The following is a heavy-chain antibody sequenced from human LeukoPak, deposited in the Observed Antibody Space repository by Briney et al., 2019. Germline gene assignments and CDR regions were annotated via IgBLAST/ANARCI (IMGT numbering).Heavy chain of an antibody. V-gene: IGHV4-31*03. J-gene: IGHJ2*01. D-gene: IGHD3-22*01. Sequence: SETLSLTCTVSGGPISSGGYYWSWIRQHPGKGLEWIGYIYYSGSTYYSPSLKSRVTISVDTSKNQFSLKLSSVPAADTAVYYCARVPSYDSSGYFVRYWYFDLWGRGTLVTVSS. CDR2: IYYSGST. CDR3: ARVPSYDSSGYFVRYWYFDL. CDR1: GGPISSGGYY.